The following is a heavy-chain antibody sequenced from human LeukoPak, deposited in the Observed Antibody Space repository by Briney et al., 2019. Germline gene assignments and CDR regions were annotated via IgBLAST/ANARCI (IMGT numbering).Heavy chain of an antibody. CDR1: GYTFTGYY. Sequence: ASVKVSCKASGYTFTGYYMHWVQQAPGQGLEWMGWINPNSGGTNYAQKFQGRVTMTRDTSISTAYMELSRLRSDDTAVYYCARAYGSGSSYHPDYWGQGTLVTVSS. D-gene: IGHD3-10*01. V-gene: IGHV1-2*02. CDR2: INPNSGGT. J-gene: IGHJ4*02. CDR3: ARAYGSGSSYHPDY.